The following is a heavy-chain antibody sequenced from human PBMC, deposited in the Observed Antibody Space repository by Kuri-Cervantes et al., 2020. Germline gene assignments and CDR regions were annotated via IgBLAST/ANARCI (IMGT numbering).Heavy chain of an antibody. CDR3: ARGIPAGWRNSHVSWFDP. J-gene: IGHJ5*02. V-gene: IGHV1-46*01. Sequence: ASVKVSCKASGYTFTGYHMHWVRQAPGQGLEWMGIINPSGGSTSYAQKFQGRVTMTRDTSTSTVYMELSSLRSEDTAVYYCARGIPAGWRNSHVSWFDPWGQGTLVTVSS. CDR2: INPSGGST. CDR1: GYTFTGYH. D-gene: IGHD4-23*01.